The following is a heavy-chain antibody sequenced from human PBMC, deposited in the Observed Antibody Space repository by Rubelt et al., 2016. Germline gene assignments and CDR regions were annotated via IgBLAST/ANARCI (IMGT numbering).Heavy chain of an antibody. CDR2: IWYDGSNK. D-gene: IGHD3-10*01. Sequence: VVQPGRSLRLSCAASGFTFSSYGMHWVRQAPGKGLEWVAVIWYDGSNKYYADSVKGRFTISRDNSKNTLYLQMNSLRAEDTAVYYCAKDYGSGSPYYGMDVWGQGTTVTVSS. V-gene: IGHV3-33*06. CDR3: AKDYGSGSPYYGMDV. CDR1: GFTFSSYG. J-gene: IGHJ6*02.